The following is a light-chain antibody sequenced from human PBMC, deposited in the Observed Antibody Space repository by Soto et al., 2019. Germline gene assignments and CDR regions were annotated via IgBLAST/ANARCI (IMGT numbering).Light chain of an antibody. Sequence: EIVLTQSPGTLSLSPGERATLSCRASQSVSSSYLAWYQQKPGQAPRLLIYGASRRATGIPDRFSGSGSGTDFTLTISSLEPEDFAVYYCQQYGSSELLWTFGQGTKVDIK. CDR1: QSVSSSY. J-gene: IGKJ1*01. CDR2: GAS. V-gene: IGKV3-20*01. CDR3: QQYGSSELLWT.